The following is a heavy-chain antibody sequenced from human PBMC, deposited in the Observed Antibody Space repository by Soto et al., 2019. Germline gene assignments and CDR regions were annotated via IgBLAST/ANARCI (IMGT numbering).Heavy chain of an antibody. V-gene: IGHV1-69*01. CDR2: IIPIFGTA. CDR1: GXXXXSXX. D-gene: IGHD2-2*01. Sequence: QVQLVQSGXEXKXPXXXXXXXXXASGXXXXSXXXXXXRXAXXXXXXGKGGIIPIFGTANYAQKFQGRVTITADESTSTAYMELSSLRSEDTAVYYCARLDGEPAEVWFDPWGQGTLVTVSS. J-gene: IGHJ5*02. CDR3: ARLDGEPAEVWFDP.